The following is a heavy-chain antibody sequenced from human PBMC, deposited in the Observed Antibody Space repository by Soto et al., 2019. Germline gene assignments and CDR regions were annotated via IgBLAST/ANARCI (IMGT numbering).Heavy chain of an antibody. Sequence: GGSLRLSCAASGFTFGSYAMSWVRQAPGKGLEWVSAISGSGGSTYYADSVKGRFTISRDNSKNTLYLQMNSLRAEDTAVYYCAKGASDHPGSHVDYWGQGTLVTISS. CDR1: GFTFGSYA. CDR3: AKGASDHPGSHVDY. J-gene: IGHJ4*02. CDR2: ISGSGGST. V-gene: IGHV3-23*01. D-gene: IGHD3-16*01.